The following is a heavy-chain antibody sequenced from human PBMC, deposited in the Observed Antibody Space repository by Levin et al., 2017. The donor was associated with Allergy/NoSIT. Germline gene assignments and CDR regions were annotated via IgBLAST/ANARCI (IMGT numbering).Heavy chain of an antibody. J-gene: IGHJ4*02. CDR2: LFTSGST. V-gene: IGHV4-4*07. D-gene: IGHD7-27*01. CDR1: GGSISSSY. CDR3: AREVNWGDSGGRFLDY. Sequence: SQTLSLTCTVSGGSISSSYWSWIRQPAGKGLEWIGRLFTSGSTNYNPSLKSRVTMSVDTSKNQFSLKLNSVTAADTAVYYCAREVNWGDSGGRFLDYWGQGTLVTVSS.